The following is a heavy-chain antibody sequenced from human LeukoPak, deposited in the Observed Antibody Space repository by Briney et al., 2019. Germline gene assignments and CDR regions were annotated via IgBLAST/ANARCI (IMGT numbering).Heavy chain of an antibody. D-gene: IGHD3-3*01. Sequence: SETLSLTCTVSGGSISSGAYYWSWIRQPPGKGLEWIGYIYYSGSTYYNPSLKSRVTISVDTSKNQFSLKLSSVTAADTAVYYCAREPYGSGFDYWGQGTLVTVSS. J-gene: IGHJ4*02. V-gene: IGHV4-30-4*08. CDR1: GGSISSGAYY. CDR2: IYYSGST. CDR3: AREPYGSGFDY.